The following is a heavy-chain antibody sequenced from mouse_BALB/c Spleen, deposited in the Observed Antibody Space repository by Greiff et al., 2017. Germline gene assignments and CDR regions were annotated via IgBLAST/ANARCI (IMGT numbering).Heavy chain of an antibody. J-gene: IGHJ3*01. CDR1: GFAFSSYD. CDR3: ARHSFDGYYAWFAY. V-gene: IGHV5-12-1*01. CDR2: ISSGGGST. Sequence: EVQRVESGGGLVKPGGSLKLSCAASGFAFSSYDMSWVRQTPEKRLEWVAYISSGGGSTYYPDTVKGRFTISRDNAKNTLYLQMSSLKSEDTAMYYCARHSFDGYYAWFAYWGQGTLVTVSA. D-gene: IGHD2-3*01.